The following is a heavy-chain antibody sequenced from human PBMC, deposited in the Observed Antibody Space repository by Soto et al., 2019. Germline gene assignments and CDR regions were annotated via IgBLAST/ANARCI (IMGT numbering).Heavy chain of an antibody. Sequence: ASVKVSCKASGYTFTSYDINWVRQATGQGLEWMGWMNPNSGNTGYAQKFQGRVTMTRNTSISTAYMELSSLRSEDTAVYYCARDSGRSAPFDYWGQGTLVTVYS. CDR1: GYTFTSYD. V-gene: IGHV1-8*01. D-gene: IGHD1-26*01. CDR3: ARDSGRSAPFDY. CDR2: MNPNSGNT. J-gene: IGHJ4*02.